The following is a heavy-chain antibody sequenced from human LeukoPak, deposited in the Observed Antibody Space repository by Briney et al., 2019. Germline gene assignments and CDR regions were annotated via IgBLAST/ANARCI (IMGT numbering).Heavy chain of an antibody. J-gene: IGHJ4*02. D-gene: IGHD5-24*01. CDR1: GFTFSSYW. CDR2: IKQDGSEK. CDR3: ARDSRGMATIWVPLKN. V-gene: IGHV3-7*01. Sequence: GGSLRLSCAASGFTFSSYWMSWVRQAPGKGLEWVANIKQDGSEKYYVDSVKGRFTISRDNAKNSLYLQMNSLRAEDTAVYYCARDSRGMATIWVPLKNWGQGTLVTVSS.